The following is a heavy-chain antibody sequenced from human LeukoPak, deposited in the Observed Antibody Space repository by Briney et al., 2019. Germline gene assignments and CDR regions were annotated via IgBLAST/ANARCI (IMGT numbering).Heavy chain of an antibody. J-gene: IGHJ4*02. CDR1: GDSISSSNW. D-gene: IGHD1-20*01. V-gene: IGHV4-4*02. Sequence: SETLSLTCAVSGDSISSSNWWSWVRQPPGKGLEWIGEIYHSGSTNYNPSLKSRVTISLDKSKNQFSLKLSSVTAADTAVYYCARVPNWSDGTFDYWGQGTLVTVSS. CDR2: IYHSGST. CDR3: ARVPNWSDGTFDY.